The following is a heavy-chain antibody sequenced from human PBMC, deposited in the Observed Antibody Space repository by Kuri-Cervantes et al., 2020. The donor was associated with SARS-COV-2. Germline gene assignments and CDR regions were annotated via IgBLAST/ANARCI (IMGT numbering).Heavy chain of an antibody. Sequence: GESLKISSAASGFTFSSYGMHWVRQAPGKGLEWVAVISYDGSNKYYADSVKGRFTISRDNSKNTLYLQMNSLRAEDTAVNYCAKEMGATKYFQHWGQGTLVTVSS. J-gene: IGHJ1*01. D-gene: IGHD1-26*01. CDR2: ISYDGSNK. CDR1: GFTFSSYG. CDR3: AKEMGATKYFQH. V-gene: IGHV3-30*18.